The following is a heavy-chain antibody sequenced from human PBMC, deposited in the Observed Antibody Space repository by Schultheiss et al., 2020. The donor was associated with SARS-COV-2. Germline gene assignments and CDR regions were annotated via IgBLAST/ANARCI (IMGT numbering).Heavy chain of an antibody. J-gene: IGHJ6*03. CDR2: ISSSSSYI. D-gene: IGHD3-10*01. CDR1: GFTFSSYA. Sequence: GESLKISCAASGFTFSSYAMSWVRQAPGKGLEWVSSISSSSSYIYYADSVKGRFTISRDNAKNSLYLQMNSLRAEDTAVYYCAREGPSPDHGSGTAYYYYYYMDVWGKGTTVTVSS. CDR3: AREGPSPDHGSGTAYYYYYYMDV. V-gene: IGHV3-21*04.